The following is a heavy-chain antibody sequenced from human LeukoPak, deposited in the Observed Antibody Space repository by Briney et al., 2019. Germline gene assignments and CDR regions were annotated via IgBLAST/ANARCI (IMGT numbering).Heavy chain of an antibody. CDR3: ASLTTVTQGYFDS. CDR1: GGSISSYY. CDR2: IYYSGST. V-gene: IGHV4-59*08. J-gene: IGHJ4*02. Sequence: SETMSLTCTVSGGSISSYYWSWIRQPPGKGLEWIGYIYYSGSTNYNPSLKSRLTISVDASKNQFSLKLSSVTATDTAVYYCASLTTVTQGYFDSWGQGTLVTVSS. D-gene: IGHD4-17*01.